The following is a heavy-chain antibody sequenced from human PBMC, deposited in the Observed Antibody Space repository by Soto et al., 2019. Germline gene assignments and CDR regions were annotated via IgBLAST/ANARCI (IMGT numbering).Heavy chain of an antibody. CDR3: ARQVSYFDH. Sequence: QVQLQELGPGLVKPSETLSLTCTVSGGSISNYYWSWIRQPPGKGLEWIGYINYSGSTKYNPSLKSRLTILVDTSKNQFSLKLRSMTAADTAVYYCARQVSYFDHWGQGTLVTVSS. D-gene: IGHD3-10*01. J-gene: IGHJ4*02. CDR2: INYSGST. CDR1: GGSISNYY. V-gene: IGHV4-59*01.